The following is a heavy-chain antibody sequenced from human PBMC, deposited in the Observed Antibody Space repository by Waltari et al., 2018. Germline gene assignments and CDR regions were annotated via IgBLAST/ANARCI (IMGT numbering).Heavy chain of an antibody. CDR3: ARAGKYSSSRDYYGMDV. CDR2: IYYSGST. J-gene: IGHJ6*02. V-gene: IGHV4-59*01. D-gene: IGHD6-6*01. CDR1: GGSISSYY. Sequence: QVQLQESGPGLVKPSETLSLPCTVPGGSISSYYWRWIRQAPGKGLEWIGYIYYSGSTNYNPSLKSRVTISVDTSKNQFSLKLSSVTAADTAVYYCARAGKYSSSRDYYGMDVWGQGTTVTVSS.